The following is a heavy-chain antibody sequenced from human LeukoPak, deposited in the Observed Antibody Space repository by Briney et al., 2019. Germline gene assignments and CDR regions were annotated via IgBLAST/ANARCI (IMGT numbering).Heavy chain of an antibody. V-gene: IGHV7-4-1*02. CDR2: INTNTGNP. CDR3: AVIMVRGVTNWFDP. J-gene: IGHJ5*02. D-gene: IGHD3-10*01. CDR1: GYTFTSYA. Sequence: ASVKVSCKASGYTFTSYAMNWVRQAPGQGLEWMGWINTNTGNPTYAQGFTGRFVFSLDTSVSTAYLQISSLKAEDTAVYYCAVIMVRGVTNWFDPWSQGTLVTVSS.